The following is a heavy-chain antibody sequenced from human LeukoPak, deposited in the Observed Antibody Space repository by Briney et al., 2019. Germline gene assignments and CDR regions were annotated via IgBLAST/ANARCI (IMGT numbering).Heavy chain of an antibody. CDR3: ARVPRGRYSYAINFDY. J-gene: IGHJ4*02. D-gene: IGHD5-18*01. V-gene: IGHV1-46*01. CDR2: INPSGGST. Sequence: GASLKVSCKASGYTFTSYYMHWVRQAPGQGLEWVAIINPSGGSTSYAQKFQGRVTMTRDTSTSTVYMELSSLRSEDTAVYYCARVPRGRYSYAINFDYWGQGTLVTVSS. CDR1: GYTFTSYY.